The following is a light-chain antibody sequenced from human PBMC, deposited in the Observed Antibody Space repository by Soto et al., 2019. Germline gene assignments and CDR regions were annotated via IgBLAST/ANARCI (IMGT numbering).Light chain of an antibody. V-gene: IGKV3-15*01. CDR3: QQYNTWPPLT. CDR1: KSVNNN. CDR2: GAS. J-gene: IGKJ4*02. Sequence: EIVMTQSPATLSVSPGDRAILSCRASKSVNNNLAWYQQKPGQAPRLLIYGASTRATGIPARFSGSGSGTDFTLSISSLQSEDFAIYYCQQYNTWPPLTFGGGTKVEIK.